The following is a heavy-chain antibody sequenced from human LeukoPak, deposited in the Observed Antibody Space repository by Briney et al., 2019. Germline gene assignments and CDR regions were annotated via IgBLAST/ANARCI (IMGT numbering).Heavy chain of an antibody. CDR3: ARFLNWNDC. D-gene: IGHD2/OR15-2a*01. V-gene: IGHV4-59*12. CDR1: GGSISSYY. Sequence: PSETLSLTCTVSGGSISSYYWSWIRQPPGKGLEWIGYIYHSGSTYYNPSLKSRVTISVDRSKNQFSLKLSSVTAADTAVYYCARFLNWNDCWGQGTLVTVSS. CDR2: IYHSGST. J-gene: IGHJ5*01.